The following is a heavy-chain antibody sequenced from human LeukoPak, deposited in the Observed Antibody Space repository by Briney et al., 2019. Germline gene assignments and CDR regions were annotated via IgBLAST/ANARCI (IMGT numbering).Heavy chain of an antibody. CDR2: IYYSGST. Sequence: SETLSLTCTVSGGSISSSSYYWGWIRQPPGKGLEWIGSIYYSGSTYYNPSLKSRVTISVDTSKNQFSLKLSSVTAADTAVYYCARVGYDSSGYYFWDYWGQGTLVTVSS. J-gene: IGHJ4*02. CDR1: GGSISSSSYY. CDR3: ARVGYDSSGYYFWDY. V-gene: IGHV4-39*07. D-gene: IGHD3-22*01.